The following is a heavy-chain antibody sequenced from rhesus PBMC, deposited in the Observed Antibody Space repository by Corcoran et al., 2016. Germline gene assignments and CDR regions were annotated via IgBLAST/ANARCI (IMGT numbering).Heavy chain of an antibody. D-gene: IGHD2-21*01. J-gene: IGHJ5-1*01. CDR3: VREEYCTGSGCTYNRFDV. CDR2: IYGMGSST. Sequence: QLQLQESGPGLVKPSETLSVTCAVSGGSIISSYLSWIRPAPGKGLEWIGYIYGMGSSTNYNPSLKRRVTLSVDTSKNQFSLKLSSVTAADTAVYYCVREEYCTGSGCTYNRFDVWGPGVLVTVSS. CDR1: GGSIISSY. V-gene: IGHV4-169*02.